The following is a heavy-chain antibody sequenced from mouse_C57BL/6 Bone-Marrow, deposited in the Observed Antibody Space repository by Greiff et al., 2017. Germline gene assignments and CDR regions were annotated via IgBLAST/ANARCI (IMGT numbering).Heavy chain of an antibody. CDR2: IHPSDSDT. J-gene: IGHJ4*01. D-gene: IGHD3-2*02. Sequence: VKQRPGQGLEWIGRIHPSDSDTNYNQKFKGKATLTVDKSSSTAYMQLSSLTSEDSAVYYCAIGRSGPGAMDYWGQGTSVTVSS. CDR3: AIGRSGPGAMDY. V-gene: IGHV1-74*01.